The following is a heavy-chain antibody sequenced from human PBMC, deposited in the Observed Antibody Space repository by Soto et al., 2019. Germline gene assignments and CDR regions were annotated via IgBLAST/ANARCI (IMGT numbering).Heavy chain of an antibody. CDR1: GFNFGDYA. J-gene: IGHJ4*02. CDR3: TRDSPTFSLDSSGNDY. CDR2: IRSKAYGGTT. D-gene: IGHD3-22*01. Sequence: GGSLRLSCTASGFNFGDYAMSWFRQAPGKGLEWVGFIRSKAYGGTTEYAASVKGRFTISRDDSKSIAYLQMNSLKTEDTAVYYCTRDSPTFSLDSSGNDYWGQGTLVTVSS. V-gene: IGHV3-49*03.